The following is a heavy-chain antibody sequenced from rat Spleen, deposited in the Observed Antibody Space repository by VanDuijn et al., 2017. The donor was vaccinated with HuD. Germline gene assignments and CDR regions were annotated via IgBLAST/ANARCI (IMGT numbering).Heavy chain of an antibody. Sequence: EVQLVESGGGLVQPGRSLKLSCVASGFTFSNDWMTWIRQAPGKGLEWVASISNTGGTTNYPDSVKGRISISRDNAKSTLYVQLNSLRSEDTATYFCTRGVYYGYNAFVYWGQGTLVTVSS. V-gene: IGHV5-31*01. J-gene: IGHJ3*01. CDR1: GFTFSNDW. CDR3: TRGVYYGYNAFVY. CDR2: ISNTGGTT. D-gene: IGHD1-9*01.